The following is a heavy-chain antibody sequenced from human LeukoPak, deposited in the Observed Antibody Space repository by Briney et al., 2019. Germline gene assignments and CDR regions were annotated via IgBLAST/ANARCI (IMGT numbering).Heavy chain of an antibody. Sequence: SETLSLTCTVSGGSISSYYWSWIRQPPGKGLEWIGYNYYSGSTNYNPSLKSRVTISVDTSKNQFSLKLSSVTAADTAVYYCARGYSSSWYLYWGQGTLVTVSS. CDR2: NYYSGST. D-gene: IGHD6-13*01. CDR1: GGSISSYY. V-gene: IGHV4-59*01. J-gene: IGHJ4*02. CDR3: ARGYSSSWYLY.